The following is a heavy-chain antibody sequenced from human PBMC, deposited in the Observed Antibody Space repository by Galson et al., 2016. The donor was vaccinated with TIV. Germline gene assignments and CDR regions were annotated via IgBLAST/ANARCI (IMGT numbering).Heavy chain of an antibody. CDR2: IYYSGSA. D-gene: IGHD5-24*01. Sequence: LSLTCTVSGGSISSIGYYWSWIRQHPGRGLEWIGFIYYSGSAHSKPTLKSRVTISVDSSKNQFSLQLSSVTAADTAIYYCAGERASGRDGYSYADQWGQGTLVTVSS. V-gene: IGHV4-31*03. CDR1: GGSISSIGYY. CDR3: AGERASGRDGYSYADQ. J-gene: IGHJ4*02.